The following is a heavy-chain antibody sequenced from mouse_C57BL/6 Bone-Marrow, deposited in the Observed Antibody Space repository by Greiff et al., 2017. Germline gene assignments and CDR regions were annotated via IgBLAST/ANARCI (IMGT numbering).Heavy chain of an antibody. CDR3: ARGRGYGYYGDAMDY. CDR1: GFTFSSYA. J-gene: IGHJ4*01. Sequence: EVMLVESGGGLVKPGGSLKLSCAASGFTFSSYAMSWVRQTPEKRLEWVATISDGGSYTYYPDNVKGRFTISRDNAKNNLYLQMSHLKSEDTAMYYCARGRGYGYYGDAMDYWGQGTSVTVSS. CDR2: ISDGGSYT. D-gene: IGHD1-1*02. V-gene: IGHV5-4*03.